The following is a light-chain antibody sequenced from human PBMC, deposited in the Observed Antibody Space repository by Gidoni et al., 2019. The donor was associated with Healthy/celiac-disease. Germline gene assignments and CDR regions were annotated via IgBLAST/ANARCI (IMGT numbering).Light chain of an antibody. CDR3: ETWDSNTHV. V-gene: IGLV4-60*02. J-gene: IGLJ1*01. Sequence: QPVLTQSSSASASLGSSVKLTCTLSSGHSSYIIAWHQQQPGKAPRYLMKLEGSGSYNKGSGVPDRFSGSSSGADRYLTSSNLQFEDEADYYCETWDSNTHVFGTGTKVTVL. CDR1: SGHSSYI. CDR2: LEGSGSY.